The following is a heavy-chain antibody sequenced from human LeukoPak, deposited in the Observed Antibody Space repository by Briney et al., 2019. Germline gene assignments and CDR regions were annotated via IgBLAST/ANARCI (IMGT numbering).Heavy chain of an antibody. V-gene: IGHV1-18*01. CDR2: ISAYNGNT. CDR1: GNTFTSYG. J-gene: IGHJ5*02. CDR3: ARTAYCGGDCYLNWFDP. D-gene: IGHD2-21*02. Sequence: GASVKVSCKASGNTFTSYGISWVRQAPGQGLEWMGWISAYNGNTNYAQKLQGRVTMTTDTSTSTAYMELRSPRSDDTAVYYCARTAYCGGDCYLNWFDPWGQGTLVTVSS.